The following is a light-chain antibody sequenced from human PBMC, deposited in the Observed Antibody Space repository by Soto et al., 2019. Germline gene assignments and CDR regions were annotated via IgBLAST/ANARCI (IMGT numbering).Light chain of an antibody. CDR3: QQRSNWRIS. CDR1: QSVSLS. V-gene: IGKV3-11*01. CDR2: GAS. Sequence: ECLRTQYPATLSLYPGGRATLSCRASQSVSLSLAWYQKRPGQAPRIVIYGASSRATGIPVRFSGSGSGTDFNLTISRLETEEFAVYYCQQRSNWRISFGQGTRLEIK. J-gene: IGKJ5*01.